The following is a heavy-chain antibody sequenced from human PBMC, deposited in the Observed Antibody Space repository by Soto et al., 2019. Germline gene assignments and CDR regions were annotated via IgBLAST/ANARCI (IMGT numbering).Heavy chain of an antibody. D-gene: IGHD4-17*01. J-gene: IGHJ3*02. CDR1: GFTFSNYA. CDR3: AKDFIGTVPDAFDI. CDR2: ISGTGSIT. V-gene: IGHV3-23*01. Sequence: EVQLLESGGGLVQPGGSLRLSCAASGFTFSNYALTWVRQAPGKGLEWVSGISGTGSITYYAESVKGRFTISGDNSKSTLYLQMSSLRAEDTAVYYCAKDFIGTVPDAFDIWGQGTMVTVSS.